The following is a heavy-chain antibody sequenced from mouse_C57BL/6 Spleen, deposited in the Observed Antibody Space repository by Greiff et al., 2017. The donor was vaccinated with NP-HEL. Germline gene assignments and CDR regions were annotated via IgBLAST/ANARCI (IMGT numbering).Heavy chain of an antibody. CDR1: GYTFTSYW. V-gene: IGHV1-69*01. J-gene: IGHJ4*01. CDR2: IDPSDSYT. D-gene: IGHD2-5*01. Sequence: QVQLQQSGAELVMPGASVKLSCKASGYTFTSYWMHWVKQRPGQGLEWIGEIDPSDSYTNYNQKFKGKSTLTVDKSSSTAYMQLSSLTSEDSAVYYCARERYSNYEGDAMDYWGQGTSVTVSS. CDR3: ARERYSNYEGDAMDY.